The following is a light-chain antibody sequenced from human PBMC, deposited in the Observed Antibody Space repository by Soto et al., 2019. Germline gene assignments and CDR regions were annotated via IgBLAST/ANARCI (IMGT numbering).Light chain of an antibody. Sequence: QSVLTQPPSVSGAPGQTVTISCTGSSSNLGAGYDVQWYQQLPQTAPKLLMFGSTNRPSGVPDRFSGSKSGTSASLAITGLQAEDEADCYCQSYDSTLSAYVFGPGTKVTVL. CDR2: GST. CDR1: SSNLGAGYD. J-gene: IGLJ1*01. V-gene: IGLV1-40*01. CDR3: QSYDSTLSAYV.